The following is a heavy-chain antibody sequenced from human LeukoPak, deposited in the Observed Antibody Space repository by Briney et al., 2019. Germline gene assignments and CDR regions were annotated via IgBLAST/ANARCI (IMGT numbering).Heavy chain of an antibody. Sequence: PSETLPLTCAVYGGSFSGYYWSWIRQPPGKGLEWIGEINHSGSTNYNPSLKSRVTVSVDTSKNQLSLKLSSVTAADTAVYYCARRVRGYSYGSGTQYYFDYWGQGTLVTVSS. J-gene: IGHJ4*02. CDR2: INHSGST. CDR1: GGSFSGYY. CDR3: ARRVRGYSYGSGTQYYFDY. V-gene: IGHV4-34*01. D-gene: IGHD3-10*01.